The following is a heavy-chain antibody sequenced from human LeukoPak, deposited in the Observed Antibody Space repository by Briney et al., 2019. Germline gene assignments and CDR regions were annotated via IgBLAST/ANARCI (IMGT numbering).Heavy chain of an antibody. Sequence: EASVKVSCKASGGTFSSYAISWVRQAPGQGLEWMGGIIPIFGTANYAQKFQGRVTITADESTSTAYMELSSLRSEDTAVYYCAREKHYDFWSGYSNQPNDYWGQGTLVTVSS. CDR1: GGTFSSYA. CDR3: AREKHYDFWSGYSNQPNDY. D-gene: IGHD3-3*01. J-gene: IGHJ4*02. V-gene: IGHV1-69*01. CDR2: IIPIFGTA.